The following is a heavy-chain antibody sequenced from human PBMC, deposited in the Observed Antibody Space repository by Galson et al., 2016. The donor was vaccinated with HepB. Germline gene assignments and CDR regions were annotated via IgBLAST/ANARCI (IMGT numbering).Heavy chain of an antibody. D-gene: IGHD1-26*01. CDR2: ITPIFGTT. V-gene: IGHV1-69*13. CDR1: GGTFSSYA. CDR3: ARDSAVGATEFYFGMDV. J-gene: IGHJ6*02. Sequence: SVKVSCKASGGTFSSYAISWVRQAPGQGLEWMGGITPIFGTTNYAQRFQGRNTITADESTSTAYMELSSLRSEDTAVYYCARDSAVGATEFYFGMDVWGQGTTVTVSS.